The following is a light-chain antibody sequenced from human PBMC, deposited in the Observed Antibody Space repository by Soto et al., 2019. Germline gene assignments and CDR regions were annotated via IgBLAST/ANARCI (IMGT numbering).Light chain of an antibody. J-gene: IGKJ3*01. Sequence: DIQLTQSPSFLSASVGDRVTITCRASQGISSYLAWYQQKPGKAPKLLLYAAYTLQSGVPSRFSGSGSGTEFTLTISSLQPEDFATYYCQQLNSYPTFGPGTKVDIK. CDR1: QGISSY. CDR2: AAY. V-gene: IGKV1-9*01. CDR3: QQLNSYPT.